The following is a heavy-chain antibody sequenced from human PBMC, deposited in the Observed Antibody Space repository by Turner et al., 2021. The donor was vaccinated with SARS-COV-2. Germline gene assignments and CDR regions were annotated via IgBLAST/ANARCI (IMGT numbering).Heavy chain of an antibody. CDR2: ISGSGGTT. V-gene: IGHV3-23*01. Sequence: EVQLLESGGGLVQPGGSLRLSCAASGFTFSSYAMSWGRQAPGKGLGWVSAISGSGGTTYYADSVKGRFTISRDNSKNTLYLQMNSLRAEDTAVYYCAKADRVMIVVVITLFDYWGQGTLVTVSS. CDR1: GFTFSSYA. J-gene: IGHJ4*02. D-gene: IGHD3-22*01. CDR3: AKADRVMIVVVITLFDY.